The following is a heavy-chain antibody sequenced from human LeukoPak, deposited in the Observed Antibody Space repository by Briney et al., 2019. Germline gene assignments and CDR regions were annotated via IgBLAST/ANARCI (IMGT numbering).Heavy chain of an antibody. D-gene: IGHD2-8*02. CDR1: EFTFSSYP. J-gene: IGHJ5*02. V-gene: IGHV3-23*01. CDR3: AKTGGYPNWFGP. CDR2: IQANGAGT. Sequence: GGSLRLSCAASEFTFSSYPMGWVRQAPGKGLEWVSTIQANGAGTYSADSVKGRFTISRDNSKNTLYLQMNSLRVEDTAVYYCAKTGGYPNWFGPWGQGTLVTVSS.